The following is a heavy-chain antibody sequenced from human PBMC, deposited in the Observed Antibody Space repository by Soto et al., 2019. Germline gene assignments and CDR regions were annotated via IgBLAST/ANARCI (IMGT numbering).Heavy chain of an antibody. CDR3: ARSRSIVVVTPDY. Sequence: SVKVSCKASGGTFSSYAISWVRQAPGQGLEWMGGIIPIFGTANYAQKFQGRVTITADESTSTAYMELSSLRSEDTAVYYCARSRSIVVVTPDYWGQGTLVTVSS. V-gene: IGHV1-69*13. D-gene: IGHD3-22*01. J-gene: IGHJ4*02. CDR2: IIPIFGTA. CDR1: GGTFSSYA.